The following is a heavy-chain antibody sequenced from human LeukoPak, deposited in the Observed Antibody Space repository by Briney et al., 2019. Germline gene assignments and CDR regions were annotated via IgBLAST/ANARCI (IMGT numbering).Heavy chain of an antibody. CDR2: IYYSGST. Sequence: SETLSLTCTVSGGSISSGGYYWSWIRQHPGKGLEWIGYIYYSGSTYYNPSLKSRVTISVDTSKNQFSLKLSSVTAADTAVYYCARDLYGSGAFDYWGQGTLVTVSS. CDR1: GGSISSGGYY. V-gene: IGHV4-31*03. D-gene: IGHD3-10*01. CDR3: ARDLYGSGAFDY. J-gene: IGHJ4*02.